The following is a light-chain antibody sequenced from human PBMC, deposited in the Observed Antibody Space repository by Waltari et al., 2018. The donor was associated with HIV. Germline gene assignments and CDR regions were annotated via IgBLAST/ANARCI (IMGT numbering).Light chain of an antibody. CDR2: SAF. CDR3: QHSYNTPRT. Sequence: DIQMTQSPSSLSASVGDRVTITCRSSQSIRDYLNWYQQRPGKAPKLPIYSAFTLQSGVPSRFSGSGSGTDFTLTISSLQPEDFATYYCQHSYNTPRTFGQGTKVEIK. CDR1: QSIRDY. V-gene: IGKV1-39*01. J-gene: IGKJ1*01.